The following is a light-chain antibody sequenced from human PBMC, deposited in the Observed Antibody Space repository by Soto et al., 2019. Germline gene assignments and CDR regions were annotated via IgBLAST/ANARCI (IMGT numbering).Light chain of an antibody. V-gene: IGKV3-15*01. J-gene: IGKJ2*01. Sequence: EIVMTQSQATLSVSPGERATLSCRASQSISSSLAWYQQKPGQAPRLLIYGASTRATGIPARFSGSGSGTEFTRTISSLQSEDFAVYYCQQYNNGPTYTFGQGTKLEIK. CDR1: QSISSS. CDR3: QQYNNGPTYT. CDR2: GAS.